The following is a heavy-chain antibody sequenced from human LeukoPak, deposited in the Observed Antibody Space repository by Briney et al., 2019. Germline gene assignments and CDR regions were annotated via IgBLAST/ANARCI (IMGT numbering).Heavy chain of an antibody. Sequence: VASVKVSCKASGYTFTSYGISWVRQAPGQGLEWMGWISAYNGNTNYAQKLQGRVTMTTDTSTSTAYMELRSLRSDDTAVYYCAREEGSTVTTSSYYFDYWGQGTLVTVSS. V-gene: IGHV1-18*01. J-gene: IGHJ4*02. CDR3: AREEGSTVTTSSYYFDY. CDR2: ISAYNGNT. CDR1: GYTFTSYG. D-gene: IGHD4-17*01.